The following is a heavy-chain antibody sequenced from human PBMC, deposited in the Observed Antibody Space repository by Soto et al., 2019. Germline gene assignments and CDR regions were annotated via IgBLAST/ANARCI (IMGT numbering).Heavy chain of an antibody. V-gene: IGHV1-69*06. CDR3: ARIPRTVLMVYAPPTG. D-gene: IGHD2-8*01. CDR1: GGTFSSYA. CDR2: IIPIFGTA. J-gene: IGHJ4*02. Sequence: QVQLVQSGAKVKKPGSSVKVSCKASGGTFSSYAISWVRQAPGQGLEWMGGIIPIFGTANYAQKFQGRVTITADKSTSTAYMELSSLRSEDTAVYYCARIPRTVLMVYAPPTGWGQGTLVTVSS.